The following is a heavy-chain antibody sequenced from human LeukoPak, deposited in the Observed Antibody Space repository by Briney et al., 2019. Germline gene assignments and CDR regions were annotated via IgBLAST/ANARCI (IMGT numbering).Heavy chain of an antibody. Sequence: SETLSLTCTVSADSISSGYYWGWVRQPPGKGLEWIGSICHSGSTYYNPSLKSRVTISVDTSKNHFSLKLSSVTAADTAVYYCARHRSGPYFGVVDAFDIWGQGTMVSVSS. V-gene: IGHV4-38-2*02. D-gene: IGHD1-26*01. CDR3: ARHRSGPYFGVVDAFDI. CDR2: ICHSGST. CDR1: ADSISSGYY. J-gene: IGHJ3*02.